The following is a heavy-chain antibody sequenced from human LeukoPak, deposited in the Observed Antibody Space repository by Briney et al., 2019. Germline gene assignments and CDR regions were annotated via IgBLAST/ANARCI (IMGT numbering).Heavy chain of an antibody. Sequence: SETLSLTCAVYGGSFSGYYWSWIRQPPGKGLEWIGEINHSGSTNYNPSLKSRVTISVDASKDQFSLKLSSVTAADTAVYYCARLDLVTTVTFDYWGQGTLVTVSS. V-gene: IGHV4-34*01. D-gene: IGHD4-17*01. J-gene: IGHJ4*02. CDR2: INHSGST. CDR1: GGSFSGYY. CDR3: ARLDLVTTVTFDY.